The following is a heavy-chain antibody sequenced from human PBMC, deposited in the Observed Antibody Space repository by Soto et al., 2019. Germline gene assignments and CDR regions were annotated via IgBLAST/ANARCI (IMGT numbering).Heavy chain of an antibody. Sequence: QVQLQESGPGLVKPSETLSLTCTVSGGSISSYYWSWIRQPPGKGLEWIGYIYYSGNTNYNPSLKSRVIISVDTSKNQFSLKLSSVTAADTAVYYCGREYCDIVTGYYKGLGYFDYWGQGTRVTFSS. J-gene: IGHJ4*02. V-gene: IGHV4-59*01. CDR3: GREYCDIVTGYYKGLGYFDY. CDR2: IYYSGNT. CDR1: GGSISSYY. D-gene: IGHD3-9*01.